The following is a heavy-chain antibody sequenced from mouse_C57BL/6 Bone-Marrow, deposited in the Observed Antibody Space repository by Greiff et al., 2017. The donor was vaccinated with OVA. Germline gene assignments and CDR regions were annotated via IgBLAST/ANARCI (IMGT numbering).Heavy chain of an antibody. Sequence: QVQLQQPGAELVKPGASVKLSCKASGYTFTSYWMHWVKQRPGRGLEWIGRIDPKSGGTKYNEKFKSKATLTVDKPSSTAYMQLSSLTSEDSAVYYCARPRGGNYDYFDYWGQGTTLTVSS. J-gene: IGHJ2*01. CDR2: IDPKSGGT. D-gene: IGHD2-1*01. V-gene: IGHV1-72*01. CDR3: ARPRGGNYDYFDY. CDR1: GYTFTSYW.